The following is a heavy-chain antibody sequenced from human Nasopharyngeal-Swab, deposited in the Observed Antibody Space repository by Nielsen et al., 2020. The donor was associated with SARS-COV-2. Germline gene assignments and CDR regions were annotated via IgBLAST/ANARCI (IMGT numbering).Heavy chain of an antibody. CDR2: IYYSWRT. CDR3: ARQVGYCTGGSCYFDS. D-gene: IGHD2-15*01. V-gene: IGHV4-59*08. J-gene: IGHJ4*02. Sequence: SETLSLTCTVSGSSISSYYWTWIRQPPGKGLEWIGYIYYSWRTNYNPSLKSRVTMSVDTSKNQFSLKLNSVTAADTAVYYCARQVGYCTGGSCYFDSWGQGTLVTVSS. CDR1: GSSISSYY.